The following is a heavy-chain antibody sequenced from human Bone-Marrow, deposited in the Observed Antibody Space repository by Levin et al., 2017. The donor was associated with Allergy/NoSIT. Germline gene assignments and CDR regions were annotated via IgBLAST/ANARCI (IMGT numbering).Heavy chain of an antibody. J-gene: IGHJ3*02. Sequence: ASVKVSCKASGYRFISYGFSWVRQAPGQGLEWLGWISTYSGSTKIAQKFQGRVTMTTDTSTTTAYLEVRSLRSDDTAVYFCARSSGVNAFDIWGQGTLVTVSS. CDR1: GYRFISYG. V-gene: IGHV1-18*01. CDR3: ARSSGVNAFDI. CDR2: ISTYSGST.